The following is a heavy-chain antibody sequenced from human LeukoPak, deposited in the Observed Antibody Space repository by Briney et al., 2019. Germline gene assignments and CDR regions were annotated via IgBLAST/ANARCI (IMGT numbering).Heavy chain of an antibody. CDR3: AREGRIAVAGTPPGN. CDR1: GFTFSSYW. CDR2: INMDGGSI. J-gene: IGHJ4*02. D-gene: IGHD6-19*01. V-gene: IGHV3-74*01. Sequence: GGSLRLSCAASGFTFSSYWMHWVRQAPGKGLVWVSRINMDGGSITYADSVKGRFTISRDNSKNTLYLQMNSLRAEDTAVYYCAREGRIAVAGTPPGNWGQGTLVTVSS.